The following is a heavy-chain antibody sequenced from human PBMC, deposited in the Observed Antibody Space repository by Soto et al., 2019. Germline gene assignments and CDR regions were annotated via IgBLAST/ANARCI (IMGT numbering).Heavy chain of an antibody. Sequence: SETLSLTCTVSGGSVSSGSYYWSWIRQPPGKGLEWIGYIYYSGSTNYNPSLKSRVTISVDTSKNQFSLKLSSVTAADTAVYYCARGGLRFLEWLLFDYWGQGTLVTVSS. CDR3: ARGGLRFLEWLLFDY. V-gene: IGHV4-61*01. CDR1: GGSVSSGSYY. J-gene: IGHJ4*02. D-gene: IGHD3-3*01. CDR2: IYYSGST.